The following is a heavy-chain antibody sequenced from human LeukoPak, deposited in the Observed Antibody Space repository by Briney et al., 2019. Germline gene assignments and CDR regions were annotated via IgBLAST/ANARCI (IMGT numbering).Heavy chain of an antibody. CDR1: GFNFNSHG. CDR2: IPSDGSYT. D-gene: IGHD2-8*01. V-gene: IGHV3-30*03. Sequence: GGSLRLSCAASGFNFNSHGMHWVRQAPGKGLEWVALIPSDGSYTYYADSVKGRFTISRDNSKNTLSLQMNSVRPDDTAVYYCARDSGFCTNGVCSPHFDYWGQGTLVTVSS. CDR3: ARDSGFCTNGVCSPHFDY. J-gene: IGHJ4*02.